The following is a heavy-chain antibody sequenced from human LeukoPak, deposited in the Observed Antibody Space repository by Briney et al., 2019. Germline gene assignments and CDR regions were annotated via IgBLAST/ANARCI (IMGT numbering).Heavy chain of an antibody. D-gene: IGHD3-10*01. CDR1: GYSISSGYY. CDR2: IYYSGST. CDR3: ARGVVRGVPDYYYYMDV. Sequence: PSETLSLTCTVSGYSISSGYYWGWIRPPPGKGLEWIGYIYYSGSTNYNPSLKSRVTISVDTSKNQFSLKLSSVTAADTAVYYCARGVVRGVPDYYYYMDVWGKGTTVTISS. J-gene: IGHJ6*03. V-gene: IGHV4-61*01.